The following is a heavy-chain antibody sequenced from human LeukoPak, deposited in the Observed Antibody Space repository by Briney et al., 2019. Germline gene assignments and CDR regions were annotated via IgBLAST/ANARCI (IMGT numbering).Heavy chain of an antibody. CDR2: IIPILGMA. V-gene: IGHV1-69*02. J-gene: IGHJ6*02. CDR1: GATFSSYT. Sequence: ASVKVSCKASGATFSSYTISCGRQSPGQQLEWMGRIIPILGMANYAQKFQGRVTITADKSTSTAYMELSSLRSEDTAVFYCARGHQPPYYGMDVWGQGTTVTVSS. CDR3: ARGHQPPYYGMDV.